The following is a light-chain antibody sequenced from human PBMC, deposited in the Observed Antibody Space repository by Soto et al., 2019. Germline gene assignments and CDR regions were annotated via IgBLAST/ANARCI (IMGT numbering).Light chain of an antibody. V-gene: IGLV2-23*01. Sequence: QSVLTQPASVSGSPGQSITISCTGTSSDVGSYNLVSWYQHHPGKAPKLMIYEGSKRPSGVSNRFSGSKSGNTASLTISGLQAEDEADYYCCSYASSSTPSYIFGTGTKLTVL. CDR1: SSDVGSYNL. CDR2: EGS. J-gene: IGLJ1*01. CDR3: CSYASSSTPSYI.